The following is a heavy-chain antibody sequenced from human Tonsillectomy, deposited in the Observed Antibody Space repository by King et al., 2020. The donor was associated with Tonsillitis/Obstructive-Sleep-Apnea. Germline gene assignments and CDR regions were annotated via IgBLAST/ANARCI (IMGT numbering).Heavy chain of an antibody. D-gene: IGHD6-13*01. J-gene: IGHJ3*02. CDR1: GFTFDDYA. V-gene: IGHV3-9*01. CDR3: AKDLIIAEAGTPVDAFDI. CDR2: ISWNSGSI. Sequence: VQLVESGGGLVQPGRSLRLSCAASGFTFDDYAMYWVRQAPGKGLEWVSGISWNSGSIAYADSVKGRFTISRDNAKNSLYLQMNSLRPEDTALYYCAKDLIIAEAGTPVDAFDIWGQGTMVTVPS.